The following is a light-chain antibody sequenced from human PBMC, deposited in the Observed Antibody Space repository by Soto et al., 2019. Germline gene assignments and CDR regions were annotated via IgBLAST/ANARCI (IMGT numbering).Light chain of an antibody. CDR2: GAS. Sequence: EIVLTQSPGTLSLSPGERATLSCRASQSVRSSHLAWYQQKPGQAPRLLIYGASSRATGIPDRFSGSGSGTDFTLTIGRLEPEDFAVYSCQQYGSSPLTFGGGTKVDIK. J-gene: IGKJ4*01. V-gene: IGKV3-20*01. CDR1: QSVRSSH. CDR3: QQYGSSPLT.